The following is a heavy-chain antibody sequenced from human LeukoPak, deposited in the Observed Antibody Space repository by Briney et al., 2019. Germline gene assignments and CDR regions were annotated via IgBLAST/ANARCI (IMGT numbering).Heavy chain of an antibody. CDR1: GFTFSSYS. CDR3: AREEGQIWFGELTLYPALDY. D-gene: IGHD3-10*01. CDR2: ISSSSSTI. V-gene: IGHV3-48*01. Sequence: PGGSLRLSCAASGFTFSSYSMNWVRQAPGKGLEWVSYISSSSSTIYYADSVKGRFTISRDNAKNSLYLQMNSLRAEDTAVYYCAREEGQIWFGELTLYPALDYWGQGTLVTVSS. J-gene: IGHJ4*02.